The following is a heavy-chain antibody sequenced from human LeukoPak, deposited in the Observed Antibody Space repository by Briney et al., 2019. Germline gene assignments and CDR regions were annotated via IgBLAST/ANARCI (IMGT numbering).Heavy chain of an antibody. CDR2: IYYSGST. V-gene: IGHV4-39*07. CDR1: GGSISSSSYY. CDR3: ARVGGSYYDAAGY. J-gene: IGHJ4*02. Sequence: SETLSLTCTVSGGSISSSSYYWGWIRQPPGKGLEWIGSIYYSGSTYYNPSLKSRVTISVDTSKNQFSLKLSSVTAADTAVYYCARVGGSYYDAAGYWGQGTLVTVSS. D-gene: IGHD1-26*01.